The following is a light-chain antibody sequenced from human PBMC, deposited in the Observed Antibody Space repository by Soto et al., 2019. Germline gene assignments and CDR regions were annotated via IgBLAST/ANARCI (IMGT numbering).Light chain of an antibody. V-gene: IGKV3-20*01. J-gene: IGKJ2*01. CDR1: QRVSTKY. CDR2: GAS. Sequence: ESMLTQSPGTLSLSPGERATLSCRASQRVSTKYLTWYQQKPGQAPRLLIYGASIRATGIPDRFSGSVSGTDFTLTISRLEPEDFAVYYCQQFCDSPPAFTFGQGTKLEI. CDR3: QQFCDSPPAFT.